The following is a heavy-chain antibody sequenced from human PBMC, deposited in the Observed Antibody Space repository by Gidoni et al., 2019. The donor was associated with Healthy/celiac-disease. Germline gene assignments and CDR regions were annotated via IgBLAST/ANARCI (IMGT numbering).Heavy chain of an antibody. D-gene: IGHD2-15*01. CDR3: AREGPRGGYCSGGSCPRGWFDP. CDR1: GGSFSGYS. V-gene: IGHV4-34*01. J-gene: IGHJ5*02. Sequence: QVQLQQWGAGLLKPSETLSLTCAVYGGSFSGYSCSWIRQPPGKGLDWIGEINHSGSTHYNPSLKSRVTISVDTSKNQFSLKLSSVTAADTAVYYCAREGPRGGYCSGGSCPRGWFDPWGQGTLVTVSS. CDR2: INHSGST.